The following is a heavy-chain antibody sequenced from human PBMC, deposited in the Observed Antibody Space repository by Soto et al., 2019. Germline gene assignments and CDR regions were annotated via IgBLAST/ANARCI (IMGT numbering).Heavy chain of an antibody. CDR1: GGSISSSSYY. J-gene: IGHJ5*02. V-gene: IGHV4-39*07. Sequence: PSETLSLTCTVSGGSISSSSYYWGWIRQPPGKGLEWIGSIYYSGSTYYNPSLKSRVTISVDTSKNQFSLKLSSVTAADTAVYYCARVRYCSGGSCYPRFDPWGQGTLVTV. CDR3: ARVRYCSGGSCYPRFDP. CDR2: IYYSGST. D-gene: IGHD2-15*01.